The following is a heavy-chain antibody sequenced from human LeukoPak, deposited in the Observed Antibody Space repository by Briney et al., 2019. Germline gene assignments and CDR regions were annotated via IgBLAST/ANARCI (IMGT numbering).Heavy chain of an antibody. CDR3: ARDYIGAGVY. CDR2: INQNGGEK. Sequence: GGSLRLSCAASGFIFSSYWMSWVRQTPGKGLEWVANINQNGGEKYFVDSVKGRFTISRDNAKNSFFLQMDSLRAEDTAVYYCARDYIGAGVYWGQGTLVTVSS. J-gene: IGHJ4*02. CDR1: GFIFSSYW. D-gene: IGHD6-25*01. V-gene: IGHV3-7*01.